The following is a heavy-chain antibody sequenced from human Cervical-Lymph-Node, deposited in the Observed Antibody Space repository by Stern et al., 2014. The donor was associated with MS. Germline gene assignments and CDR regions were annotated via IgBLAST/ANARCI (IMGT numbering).Heavy chain of an antibody. CDR2: IHESGTT. D-gene: IGHD6-19*01. J-gene: IGHJ4*02. V-gene: IGHV4-39*01. CDR3: GSGNGWSLH. CDR1: GGSISSSTYY. Sequence: QVQLQESGPGLVKPSETLSLTCTVSGGSISSSTYYWGWIRQPPGKGLEWIGNIHESGTTYYSPSLKSRVTMSVDTPTNQFSLRRSSVTAADSAVYYCGSGNGWSLHWGQGTLVTVSS.